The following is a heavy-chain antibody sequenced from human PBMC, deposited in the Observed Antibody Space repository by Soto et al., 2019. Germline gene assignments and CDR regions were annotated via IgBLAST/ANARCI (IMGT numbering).Heavy chain of an antibody. Sequence: EVQLVESGGGLVKPGGSLRLSCAASGFTFSNAWMSWVRQAPGKGLEWVGRIKSKTDGGTTDYAAPVKGRFTISRDDSKNTLYLQMNSLKTEDTAVYYYTTAPFHYYYYGMDVCGQGTTVTVSS. CDR3: TTAPFHYYYYGMDV. CDR2: IKSKTDGGTT. J-gene: IGHJ6*02. CDR1: GFTFSNAW. V-gene: IGHV3-15*01.